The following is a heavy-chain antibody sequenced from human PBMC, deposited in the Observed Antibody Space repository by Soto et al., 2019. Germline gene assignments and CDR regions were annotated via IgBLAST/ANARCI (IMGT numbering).Heavy chain of an antibody. CDR2: IKSKTDGGTT. V-gene: IGHV3-15*07. J-gene: IGHJ6*02. CDR3: TTDLWQWLDYGMDV. Sequence: GGSLRLSCAASGFTFSNAWMNWVRQAPGKGLEWVGRIKSKTDGGTTDYAAPVKGRFTISRDDSKNTLYLQMNSLKTEDTAVYYCTTDLWQWLDYGMDVWGQGTTVTVSS. D-gene: IGHD6-19*01. CDR1: GFTFSNAW.